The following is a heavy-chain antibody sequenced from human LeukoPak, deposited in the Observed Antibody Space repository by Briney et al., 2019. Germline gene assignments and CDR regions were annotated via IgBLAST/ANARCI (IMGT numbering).Heavy chain of an antibody. D-gene: IGHD6-13*01. CDR2: ISYGGSNK. CDR3: ARSTEEDSSSWYSGGPQYYFDY. Sequence: GGSLRLSCAASGFTFSSYAMHWVRQAPGKGLEWVAVISYGGSNKYYADSVKGRFTISRDNSKNTLYLQMNSLRAEDTAVYYCARSTEEDSSSWYSGGPQYYFDYWGQGTLVTVSS. CDR1: GFTFSSYA. V-gene: IGHV3-30*04. J-gene: IGHJ4*02.